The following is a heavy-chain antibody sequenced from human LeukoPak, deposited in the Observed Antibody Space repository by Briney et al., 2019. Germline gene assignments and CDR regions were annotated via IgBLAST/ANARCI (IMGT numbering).Heavy chain of an antibody. Sequence: PGGSLRLSCAASDFPFSHYEMNWVRQAPGKGLEWVSSISSSSSYIYYADSVKGRFTISRDNAKNSLYLQMNSLRAEDTAVYYCARSNTAGSRHAFDIWAKGQWSPSLQ. V-gene: IGHV3-21*01. CDR2: ISSSSSYI. CDR1: DFPFSHYE. J-gene: IGHJ3*02. CDR3: ARSNTAGSRHAFDI. D-gene: IGHD5-18*01.